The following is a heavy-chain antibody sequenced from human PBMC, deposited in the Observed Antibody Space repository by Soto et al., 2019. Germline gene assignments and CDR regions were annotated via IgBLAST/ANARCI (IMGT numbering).Heavy chain of an antibody. V-gene: IGHV1-18*01. CDR2: ISAYNGNT. D-gene: IGHD7-27*01. CDR3: ARGSWGFDP. Sequence: ASVKVSCKASGYTFTTYGMNWVRQAPGQGLEWMGRISAYNGNTNYAQKFQGRVAMTTDTSTSTAYMELTSLRSDDTAVYYCARGSWGFDPWGQGTLVTVSS. J-gene: IGHJ5*02. CDR1: GYTFTTYG.